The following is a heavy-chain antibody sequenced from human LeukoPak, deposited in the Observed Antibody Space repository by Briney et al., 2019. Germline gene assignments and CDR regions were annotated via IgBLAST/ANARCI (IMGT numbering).Heavy chain of an antibody. CDR1: GFTFSSYG. CDR2: ISSSSSYI. V-gene: IGHV3-21*01. J-gene: IGHJ3*02. Sequence: PGGSLRLSCAASGFTFSSYGMHWVRQAPGKGLEWVSSISSSSSYIYYADSVKGRFTISRDNAKNSLYLQMNSLRAEDTAVYYCAREGLVATILQDAFDIWGQGTMVTVSS. CDR3: AREGLVATILQDAFDI. D-gene: IGHD5-24*01.